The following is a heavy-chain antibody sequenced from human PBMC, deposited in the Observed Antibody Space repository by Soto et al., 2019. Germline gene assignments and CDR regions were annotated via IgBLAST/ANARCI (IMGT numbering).Heavy chain of an antibody. J-gene: IGHJ4*02. CDR1: GFPFSSYA. V-gene: IGHV3-23*01. Sequence: GGSLRLSCAASGFPFSSYAKNWVRQAPGNGLEWVSTIGGGSDVTYYADSVKVRFTISRDNSKNTVYLHMNSLRAEDAAVYFCAKAIVTKLGEYYFDSWGPETLVTVSS. CDR3: AKAIVTKLGEYYFDS. D-gene: IGHD3-16*01. CDR2: IGGGSDVT.